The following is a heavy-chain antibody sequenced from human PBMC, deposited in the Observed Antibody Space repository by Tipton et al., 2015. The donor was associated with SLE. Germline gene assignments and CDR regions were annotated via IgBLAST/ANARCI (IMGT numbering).Heavy chain of an antibody. V-gene: IGHV3-66*02. D-gene: IGHD2-15*01. CDR1: GFTFSSYA. J-gene: IGHJ3*02. CDR2: IYSGGST. CDR3: AGALLDAFDI. Sequence: GSLRLSCAASGFTFSSYAMSWVRQAPGKGLEWVSVIYSGGSTYFADSVKGRFTISRDNSKNTLYLQMNSLRAEDTAVYYCAGALLDAFDIWGQGTMVTVSS.